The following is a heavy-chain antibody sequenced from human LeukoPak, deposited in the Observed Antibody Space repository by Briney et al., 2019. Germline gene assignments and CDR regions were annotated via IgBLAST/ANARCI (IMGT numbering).Heavy chain of an antibody. V-gene: IGHV4-59*01. D-gene: IGHD1-1*01. J-gene: IGHJ3*02. CDR1: GGSFSGYY. CDR3: ARESWNEESGDGFDI. Sequence: PSETLSLTCAVYGGSFSGYYWSWIRQPPGKGLEWIGVIYYSGRTSYSPSLKSRVTISRDRSKMQVSLRLSSVTAADTAVYYCARESWNEESGDGFDIWGQGTMVTVSS. CDR2: IYYSGRT.